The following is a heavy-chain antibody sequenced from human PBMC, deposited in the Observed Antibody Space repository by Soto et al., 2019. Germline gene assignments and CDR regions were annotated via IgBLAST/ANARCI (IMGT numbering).Heavy chain of an antibody. J-gene: IGHJ4*02. CDR2: VNPNSGGT. CDR1: GYTFTGYY. D-gene: IGHD5-12*01. V-gene: IGHV1-2*02. CDR3: ARGNSGDDDEFDY. Sequence: ASVKVSCKASGYTFTGYYIHWVRQAPGQGLEWMGWVNPNSGGTGYAQRFQGRVTMTRDTSINSVYMELSRLRSDDTATYYCARGNSGDDDEFDYWGQGTPVTVSS.